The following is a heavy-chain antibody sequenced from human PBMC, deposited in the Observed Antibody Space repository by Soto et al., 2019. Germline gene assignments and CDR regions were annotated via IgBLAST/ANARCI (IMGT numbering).Heavy chain of an antibody. CDR3: AGNPNALYYLDY. D-gene: IGHD2-8*01. J-gene: IGHJ4*02. Sequence: QVQLQESGPGLVKPSQTLSLTCTVSGGSISTVDYYWSWIRLLPGRGLEWIAYIYHTGSAYYNPSLRSRITISVDTSKNQFSVTLTSVTAADTAVYFCAGNPNALYYLDYWGQGTLVTVSS. CDR1: GGSISTVDYY. CDR2: IYHTGSA. V-gene: IGHV4-31*03.